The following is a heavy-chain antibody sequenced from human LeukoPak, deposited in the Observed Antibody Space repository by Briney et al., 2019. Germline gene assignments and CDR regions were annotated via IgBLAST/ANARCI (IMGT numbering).Heavy chain of an antibody. CDR2: TYYRSKWYN. D-gene: IGHD1-26*01. CDR3: ARDLSGSYSAFDY. V-gene: IGHV6-1*01. J-gene: IGHJ4*02. Sequence: XXRQSPXXXXEWXGRTYYRSKWYNDYAVSVKSRITINPDTSKNQFSLQLNSVTPEDTAVYYCARDLSGSYSAFDYWGQGTLVTVSS.